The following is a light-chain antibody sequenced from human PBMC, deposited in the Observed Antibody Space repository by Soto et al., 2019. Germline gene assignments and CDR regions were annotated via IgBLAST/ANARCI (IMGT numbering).Light chain of an antibody. CDR2: GAS. J-gene: IGKJ1*01. V-gene: IGKV1-39*01. CDR1: QNISNF. Sequence: DIQLTQSPSSLSAQVGDRVTITCRTSQNISNFLNWYRQRPKEAPELLIYGASGLRGGVSTRFSGSGSGTESALTITSRQPEDAASYYSQHPFHTPPWTFVQGT. CDR3: QHPFHTPPWT.